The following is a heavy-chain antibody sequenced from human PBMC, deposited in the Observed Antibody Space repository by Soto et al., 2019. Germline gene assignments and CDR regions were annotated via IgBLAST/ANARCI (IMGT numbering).Heavy chain of an antibody. CDR1: GYTFTSYA. J-gene: IGHJ2*01. D-gene: IGHD1-26*01. Sequence: QVQLVQSGAEVKKPGASVKVSCKASGYTFTSYAMHWVRQAPGQRLEWMGWINAGNGNTKYSQKFQGRVTITRDTTANTAYMELSSQRSEDTAVYYCARGGSLYGYFDLWGRGTLVTVSS. CDR3: ARGGSLYGYFDL. V-gene: IGHV1-3*01. CDR2: INAGNGNT.